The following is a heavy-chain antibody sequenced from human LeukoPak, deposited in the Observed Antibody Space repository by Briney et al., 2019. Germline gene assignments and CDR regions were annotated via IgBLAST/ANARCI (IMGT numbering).Heavy chain of an antibody. V-gene: IGHV4-59*01. CDR1: GVSLSTYY. D-gene: IGHD6-19*01. Sequence: PSETLSLTSTVSGVSLSTYYWSWIPQPPGKGLGWIGYMHYSGSTNYNLSFKSRATASVDMSKNQLALELSSVTAADTAVYYCASIAVRNNYFEYWGQGTLVTVSS. CDR2: MHYSGST. J-gene: IGHJ4*02. CDR3: ASIAVRNNYFEY.